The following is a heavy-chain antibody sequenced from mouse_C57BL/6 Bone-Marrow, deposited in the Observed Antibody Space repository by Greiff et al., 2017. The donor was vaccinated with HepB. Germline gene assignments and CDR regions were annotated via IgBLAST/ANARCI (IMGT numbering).Heavy chain of an antibody. V-gene: IGHV5-6*02. CDR3: ARVPPAITTVVARYFDV. D-gene: IGHD1-1*01. J-gene: IGHJ1*03. Sequence: EVMLVESGGDLVKPGGSLKLSCAASGFTFSSYGMSWVRQTPDKRLEWVATISSGGSYTYYPDSVKGRFTISRDNAKNTLYLQMSSLKSEDTAMYYCARVPPAITTVVARYFDVWGTGTTVTVSS. CDR2: ISSGGSYT. CDR1: GFTFSSYG.